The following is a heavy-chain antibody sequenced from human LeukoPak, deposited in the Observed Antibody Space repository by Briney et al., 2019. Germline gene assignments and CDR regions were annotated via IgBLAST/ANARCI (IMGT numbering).Heavy chain of an antibody. CDR1: GFTFSNAW. CDR3: TTDQYYDFWSGYYGDYYYYMDV. Sequence: GGSLRLSCAASGFTFSNAWMSWVRQAPGKGLEWVGRIKSKTDGGTTDYAAPVKGRFTISRDDSKNTLYLQMNSLKTEDTAVYYCTTDQYYDFWSGYYGDYYYYMDVWGKGTTVTVSS. V-gene: IGHV3-15*01. D-gene: IGHD3-3*01. CDR2: IKSKTDGGTT. J-gene: IGHJ6*03.